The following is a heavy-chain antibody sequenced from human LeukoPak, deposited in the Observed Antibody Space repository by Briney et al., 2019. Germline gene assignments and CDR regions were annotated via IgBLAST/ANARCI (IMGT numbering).Heavy chain of an antibody. CDR1: GYTFTSYG. D-gene: IGHD3-22*01. CDR3: ARDAAEDYYDSSGSFDY. CDR2: ISAYNGNT. V-gene: IGHV1-18*01. Sequence: ASVKVSCKASGYTFTSYGISWVRQAPGQGLEWMGWISAYNGNTNYAQKLQGRVTMTTDTSTSTAYMELRSLRSDDTAVYYCARDAAEDYYDSSGSFDYWGQGPLVTVSS. J-gene: IGHJ4*02.